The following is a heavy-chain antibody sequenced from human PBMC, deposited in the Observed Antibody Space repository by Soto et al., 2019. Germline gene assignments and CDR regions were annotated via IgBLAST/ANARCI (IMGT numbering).Heavy chain of an antibody. CDR2: ISAYNGNT. V-gene: IGHV1-18*01. CDR1: GYTFTSYG. Sequence: GASVKVSCKASGYTFTSYGISWVRQAPGRGLEWMGWISAYNGNTNYAQKLQGRVTMTTDTSTSTAYMELRSLRSDDTAVYYCARGKYCSSTSSYLGCWFDPWGQGTLVTVSS. CDR3: ARGKYCSSTSSYLGCWFDP. J-gene: IGHJ5*02. D-gene: IGHD2-2*01.